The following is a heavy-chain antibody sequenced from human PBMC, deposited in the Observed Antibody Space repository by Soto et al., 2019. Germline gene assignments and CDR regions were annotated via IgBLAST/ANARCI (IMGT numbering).Heavy chain of an antibody. CDR1: GDTFTTYA. J-gene: IGHJ6*02. CDR3: ARVVRYTWKGYYGMDV. Sequence: QVQLEQSGAEVKKPGSSVKVSCKASGDTFTTYAINWVRQAPGQGLEWVGGIIPLFGSPKYAQKFQDRVLITADEATTTAYMELSSLRSEDTAMYYCARVVRYTWKGYYGMDVWGQGTTVTVSS. D-gene: IGHD1-1*01. CDR2: IIPLFGSP. V-gene: IGHV1-69*01.